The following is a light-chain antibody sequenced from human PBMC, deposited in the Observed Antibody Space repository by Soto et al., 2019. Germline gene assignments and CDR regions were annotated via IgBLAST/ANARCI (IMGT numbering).Light chain of an antibody. CDR1: SSDVGGYNF. V-gene: IGLV2-14*03. Sequence: QSALTQPASVSGSPGQSITISCTGTSSDVGGYNFVSWYQQHPGKAPKFIIYDVRNRSSGVSNRFSGSRSSNSASLTISGLQVEDEADYYCCSYTSSSTVIFGGGTKLTVL. CDR3: CSYTSSSTVI. CDR2: DVR. J-gene: IGLJ2*01.